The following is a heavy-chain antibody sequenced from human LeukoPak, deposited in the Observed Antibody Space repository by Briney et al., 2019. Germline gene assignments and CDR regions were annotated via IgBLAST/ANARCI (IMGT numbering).Heavy chain of an antibody. D-gene: IGHD3-10*01. CDR3: ARELLSKRDAFDI. V-gene: IGHV3-53*04. CDR1: GFTVSSSSNY. Sequence: GGSLGLSCAASGFTVSSSSNYMSWVRQAPGKGLEWVSVIYSGGSTYYADSVKGRFTISRHNSKNTLFLQMNSLRPEDTAVYYCARELLSKRDAFDIWGQGTMVTVSS. CDR2: IYSGGST. J-gene: IGHJ3*02.